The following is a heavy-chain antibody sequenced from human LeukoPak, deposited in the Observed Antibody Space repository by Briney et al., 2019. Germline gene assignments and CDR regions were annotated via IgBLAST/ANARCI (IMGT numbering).Heavy chain of an antibody. CDR2: IRSKANSYAT. D-gene: IGHD4-17*01. J-gene: IGHJ4*02. V-gene: IGHV3-73*01. CDR3: TRLMTTVYYFDY. Sequence: GGSLRLSCAASGFTFSGSAMPWVRQASGKGLEWVGRIRSKANSYATAYAASVKGRFTISRDDSKNTAYLQMNSLKTEDTAVYYCTRLMTTVYYFDYWGQGTLVTVSS. CDR1: GFTFSGSA.